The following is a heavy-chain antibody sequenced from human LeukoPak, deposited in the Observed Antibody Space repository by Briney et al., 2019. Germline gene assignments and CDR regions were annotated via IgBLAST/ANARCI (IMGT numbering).Heavy chain of an antibody. J-gene: IGHJ5*02. D-gene: IGHD6-13*01. V-gene: IGHV1-18*01. CDR2: ISAYNGNT. Sequence: ASVKLSCQPSAYTFTSYGTSWVRQAAGQGLEWSGSISAYNGNTNYAQKLQGRVTMTTDTSTSTAYMELRSLRSDDTAVYYCARIFSPGAAAGLGVGNWFDPWGQGTLVTVSS. CDR3: ARIFSPGAAAGLGVGNWFDP. CDR1: AYTFTSYG.